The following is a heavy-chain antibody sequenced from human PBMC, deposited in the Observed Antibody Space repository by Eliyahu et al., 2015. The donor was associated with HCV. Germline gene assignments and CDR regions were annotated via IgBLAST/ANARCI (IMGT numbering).Heavy chain of an antibody. V-gene: IGHV3-74*01. J-gene: IGHJ4*02. D-gene: IGHD1-26*01. Sequence: EVQLVESGGGLVQPGGSLRLSCAASGFTFVTSGCPWVRQAPEKGLVXVSRLNGDGSSTAYADSVTGRFTIYRDNAKNTLYLQMNSLRAEDTGVYFCAREIYGESYPDYXGQGILVTVSS. CDR2: LNGDGSST. CDR1: GFTFVTSG. CDR3: AREIYGESYPDY.